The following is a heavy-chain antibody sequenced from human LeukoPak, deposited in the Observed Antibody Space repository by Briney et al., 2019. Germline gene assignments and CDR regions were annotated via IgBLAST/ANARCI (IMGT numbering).Heavy chain of an antibody. CDR3: ARDGDSSTPTVVYFDY. D-gene: IGHD6-13*01. CDR1: GFTFSSYA. Sequence: AGRSLRLSCAASGFTFSSYAMHWVRQAPGKGLEWVAVISYDGSKKYYADSVKGRFTISRDNSKNTLYLQMNSLRAEDTAVFYCARDGDSSTPTVVYFDYWGQGTLVTVSS. J-gene: IGHJ4*02. V-gene: IGHV3-30-3*01. CDR2: ISYDGSKK.